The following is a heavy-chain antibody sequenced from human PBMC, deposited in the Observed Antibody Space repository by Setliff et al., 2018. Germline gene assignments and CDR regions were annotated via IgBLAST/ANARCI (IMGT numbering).Heavy chain of an antibody. J-gene: IGHJ6*02. CDR1: GGSISSSSYY. Sequence: SETLSLTCTVSGGSISSSSYYWGWIRQPPGKGLEWPGSVYFSGYTYYNPSLSGRVTISIDTSKNQFSLRLTSVTAADTAVYYCARDQWVRSPPLSFSYGMDVWGLGTTVTVSS. CDR2: VYFSGYT. D-gene: IGHD2-8*01. V-gene: IGHV4-39*07. CDR3: ARDQWVRSPPLSFSYGMDV.